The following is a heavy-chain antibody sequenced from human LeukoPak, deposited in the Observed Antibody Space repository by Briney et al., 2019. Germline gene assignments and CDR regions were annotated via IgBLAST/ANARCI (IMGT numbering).Heavy chain of an antibody. CDR2: IYYSGST. J-gene: IGHJ4*02. D-gene: IGHD5-24*01. V-gene: IGHV4-39*07. CDR3: ARDRRRDGYNWDY. CDR1: GGSISSSSYY. Sequence: SETLSLTCTVSGGSISSSSYYWGWIRQPPGKGLEWIGSIYYSGSTYYNPSLKSRVTISVDTSKNQFSLKLSSVTAADTAVYYCARDRRRDGYNWDYWGQGTLVTVSS.